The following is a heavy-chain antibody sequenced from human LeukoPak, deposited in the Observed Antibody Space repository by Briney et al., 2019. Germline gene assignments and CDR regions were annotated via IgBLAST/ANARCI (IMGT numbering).Heavy chain of an antibody. Sequence: GGSLRLSCAASGFTFSSYGMHWVRQAPGKGLEWVAFIRYDGSNKYYADSVKGRFTISRDSSKNTLYLQMNSLRAEDTAAYYCAKGVVPAAIWGVSGFDYWGQGTLVTVSS. CDR2: IRYDGSNK. CDR3: AKGVVPAAIWGVSGFDY. CDR1: GFTFSSYG. D-gene: IGHD2-2*02. J-gene: IGHJ4*02. V-gene: IGHV3-30*02.